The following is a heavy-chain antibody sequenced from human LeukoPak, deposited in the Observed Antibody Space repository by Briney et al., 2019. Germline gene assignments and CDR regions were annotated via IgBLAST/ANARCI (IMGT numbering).Heavy chain of an antibody. D-gene: IGHD6-6*01. J-gene: IGHJ4*02. CDR2: IRYDGSNK. V-gene: IGHV3-30*02. CDR3: AKDRIAARPQYYFDY. Sequence: GGSLRLSCGASGFTFSDYYMSWVRQAPGKGLEWVAFIRYDGSNKYYADSVKGRFTISRDNSKNTLYLQMNSLRAEDTAVYYCAKDRIAARPQYYFDYWGQGTLVTVSS. CDR1: GFTFSDYY.